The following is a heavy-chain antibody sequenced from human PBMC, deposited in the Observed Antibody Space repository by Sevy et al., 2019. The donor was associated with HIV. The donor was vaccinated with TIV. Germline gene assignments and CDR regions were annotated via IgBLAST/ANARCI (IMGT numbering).Heavy chain of an antibody. CDR2: ISGTGART. D-gene: IGHD1-20*01. Sequence: GGSLRLSCVASGFTLNSYAMSWVRQAPGKGLEWISDISGTGARTNYADSVVGRFTISRDNSKNTLYLQMNGLRAEDTAIYYCARDGYNWIPFDRWGQGTLVTVSS. CDR3: ARDGYNWIPFDR. J-gene: IGHJ5*02. CDR1: GFTLNSYA. V-gene: IGHV3-23*01.